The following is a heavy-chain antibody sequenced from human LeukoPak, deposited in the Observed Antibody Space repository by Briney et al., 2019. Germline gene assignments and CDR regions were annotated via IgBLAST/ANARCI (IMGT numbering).Heavy chain of an antibody. D-gene: IGHD3/OR15-3a*01. J-gene: IGHJ4*02. CDR3: ARQTGSGLFILP. V-gene: IGHV4-39*01. CDR1: GVSISSSNSY. CDR2: IYYTGNT. Sequence: ESLKISCTVSGVSISSSNSYWGWIRQPPGKGLEWIGSIYYTGNTYYNASLKSQVSISIDTSKNQFSLKLTSVTAADTSVYYCARQTGSGLFILPGGQGTLVTVSS.